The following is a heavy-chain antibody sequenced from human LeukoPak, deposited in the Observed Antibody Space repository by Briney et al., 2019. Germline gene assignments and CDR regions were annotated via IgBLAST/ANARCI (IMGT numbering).Heavy chain of an antibody. D-gene: IGHD5-18*01. CDR2: ISPYSGQT. CDR3: ARDDTAIFDY. CDR1: GYSFTDYY. J-gene: IGHJ4*02. Sequence: ASVKVSCKSSGYSFTDYYIHWVRQAPGHGPEWMGWISPYSGQTNYAQNLQGRVTMTTDTSTSTAYMELRSLRSDDTAVYYCARDDTAIFDYWGQGTLVTVSS. V-gene: IGHV1-18*04.